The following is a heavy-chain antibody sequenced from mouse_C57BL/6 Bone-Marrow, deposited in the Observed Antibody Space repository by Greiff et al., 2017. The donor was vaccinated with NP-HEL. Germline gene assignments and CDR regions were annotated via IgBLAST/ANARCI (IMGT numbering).Heavy chain of an antibody. CDR2: IYPGDGDT. CDR3: ARPTWFAY. V-gene: IGHV1-82*01. Sequence: VMLVESGPELVKPGASVKISCKASGYAFSSSWMNWVKQRPGKGLEWIGRIYPGDGDTNYNGKFKGKATLTADKASSTAYMQLSSLTSEDSAVYFGARPTWFAYWGQGTLVTVSA. CDR1: GYAFSSSW. J-gene: IGHJ3*01.